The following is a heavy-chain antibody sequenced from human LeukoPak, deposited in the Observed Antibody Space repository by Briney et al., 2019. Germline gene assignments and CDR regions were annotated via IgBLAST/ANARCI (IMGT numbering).Heavy chain of an antibody. Sequence: GGSLRLSCAASGFTFSDYYMSWIRQAPGKGLEWVSYISSSGSTIYYADSVKGRFTISRDNAKNSLYLQMNSLRAEDTAVYYCASVSTTCGGDCYYAREGAFDIWGQGTMVTVSS. J-gene: IGHJ3*02. CDR2: ISSSGSTI. CDR3: ASVSTTCGGDCYYAREGAFDI. CDR1: GFTFSDYY. V-gene: IGHV3-11*04. D-gene: IGHD2-21*02.